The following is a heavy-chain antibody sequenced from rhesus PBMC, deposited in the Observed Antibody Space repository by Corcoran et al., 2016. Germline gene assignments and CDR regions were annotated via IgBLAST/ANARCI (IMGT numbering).Heavy chain of an antibody. CDR1: GYLFTSYV. CDR2: VDPEDGEA. J-gene: IGHJ4*01. D-gene: IGHD2-33*01. CDR3: ASGGYLGS. Sequence: QEQLVQSGAEVKTPGASVTVSCKASGYLFTSYVISWLRQAPGQGFEWMGRVDPEDGEADYAQKFQDRVTITADMSTDTAYMELSSLRSEDTAVYYCASGGYLGSWGQGVLVTVSS. V-gene: IGHV1-70*01.